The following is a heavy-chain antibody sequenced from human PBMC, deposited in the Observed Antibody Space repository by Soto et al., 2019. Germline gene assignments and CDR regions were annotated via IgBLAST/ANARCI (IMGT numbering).Heavy chain of an antibody. Sequence: QVQLQESGPGLVKPSQTLSLTCSVSGESISSGGHYWSWILHHPGKGLEWIGYIYDSESAYYNTSLKSRVNISIDTSKNHFAMRLSSVTAADTAVYYCARASSSSSAADYWGQGTLATVSS. CDR1: GESISSGGHY. D-gene: IGHD6-6*01. V-gene: IGHV4-31*03. CDR2: IYDSESA. J-gene: IGHJ4*02. CDR3: ARASSSSSAADY.